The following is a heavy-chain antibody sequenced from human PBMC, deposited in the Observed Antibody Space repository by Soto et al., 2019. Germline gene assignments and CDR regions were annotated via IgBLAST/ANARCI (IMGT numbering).Heavy chain of an antibody. V-gene: IGHV1-69*13. CDR2: IIPIFGTA. CDR3: ARDEPVVEMATIANYGMDV. Sequence: SVKVSCKASGGTFSSYAISWVRQAPGQGLEWMGGIIPIFGTANYAQKFQGRVTITADESTSTAYMELSSLRSEDTAVYYCARDEPVVEMATIANYGMDVWGQGTTVTVSS. J-gene: IGHJ6*02. D-gene: IGHD5-12*01. CDR1: GGTFSSYA.